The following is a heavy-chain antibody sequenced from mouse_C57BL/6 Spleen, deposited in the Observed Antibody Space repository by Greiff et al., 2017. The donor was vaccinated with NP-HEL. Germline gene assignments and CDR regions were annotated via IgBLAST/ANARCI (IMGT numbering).Heavy chain of an antibody. D-gene: IGHD1-1*01. V-gene: IGHV5-4*01. Sequence: EVMLVESGGGLVKPGGSLKLSCAASGFTFSSYAMSWVRQTPEKRLEWVATISDGGSYTYYPDNVKGRFTISRDNAKNHLYLQMSHLKSEDTAMYYCARDYGSPSCFAYWGQGTLVTVSA. CDR3: ARDYGSPSCFAY. J-gene: IGHJ3*01. CDR1: GFTFSSYA. CDR2: ISDGGSYT.